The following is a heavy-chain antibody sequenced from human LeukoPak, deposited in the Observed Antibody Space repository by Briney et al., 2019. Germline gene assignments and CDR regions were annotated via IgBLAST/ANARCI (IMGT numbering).Heavy chain of an antibody. J-gene: IGHJ3*02. CDR3: ARENWVDAFDI. Sequence: PGGSLRLSCAASGFTFSSFEMNWVRQAPGKGLELVSYISSSGRNIYYADSVKGRFTISRDNAKSSLYLQMNSLRAEDTAVYYCARENWVDAFDIWGQGTMVTVS. CDR2: ISSSGRNI. V-gene: IGHV3-48*03. D-gene: IGHD7-27*01. CDR1: GFTFSSFE.